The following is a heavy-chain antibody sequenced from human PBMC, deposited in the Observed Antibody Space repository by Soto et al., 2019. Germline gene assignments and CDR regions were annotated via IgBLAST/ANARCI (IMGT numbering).Heavy chain of an antibody. CDR3: ARLPVVVIALAYFDP. Sequence: SETLSLTCTVSGDSISSSYYWGWVRQPPGKGLECIGAVYYTGFTYYNPSLKSRLTISLDTSKNQFSLRLSSVTAADTAIYYCARLPVVVIALAYFDPWGPGTLVPVSP. CDR1: GDSISSSYY. V-gene: IGHV4-39*01. D-gene: IGHD2-21*01. CDR2: VYYTGFT. J-gene: IGHJ5*02.